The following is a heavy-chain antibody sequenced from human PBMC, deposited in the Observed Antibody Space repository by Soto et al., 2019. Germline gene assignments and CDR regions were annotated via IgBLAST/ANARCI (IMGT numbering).Heavy chain of an antibody. D-gene: IGHD4-17*01. V-gene: IGHV1-46*01. CDR1: GYTFTSYY. Sequence: GASVKVSCKASGYTFTSYYMHWVRQAPGQGLEWMGIINPSGGSTSYAQKFQGRVTMTRDTSTSTVYMELSSLRSEDTAVYYCARDLSSNYGGNSGGYFQHWGQGTLFAVSS. CDR2: INPSGGST. J-gene: IGHJ1*01. CDR3: ARDLSSNYGGNSGGYFQH.